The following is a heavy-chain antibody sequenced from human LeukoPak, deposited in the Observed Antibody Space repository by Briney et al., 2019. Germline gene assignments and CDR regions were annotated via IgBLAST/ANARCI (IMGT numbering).Heavy chain of an antibody. D-gene: IGHD1/OR15-1a*01. J-gene: IGHJ4*02. CDR1: GGSISSYY. CDR2: IYYSGST. CDR3: ARSDYKDPWNRYYFDY. V-gene: IGHV4-59*01. Sequence: PSETLSLTCTVSGGSISSYYWSWIRQPPGKGLEWIGYIYYSGSTNYNPSLKSRVTISVDTSKNQFSLKLSSVTAADTAVYYCARSDYKDPWNRYYFDYWGQGTLVTVSS.